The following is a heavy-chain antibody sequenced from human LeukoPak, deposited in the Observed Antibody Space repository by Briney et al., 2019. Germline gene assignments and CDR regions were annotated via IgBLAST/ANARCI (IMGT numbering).Heavy chain of an antibody. J-gene: IGHJ6*03. CDR1: GGSISSDSYY. V-gene: IGHV4-39*01. D-gene: IGHD3-22*01. CDR3: ARHYYDSSVDYYDGYYYYYLDV. CDR2: IRHSGNT. Sequence: SETLSLTCTVSGGSISSDSYYWSWIRQPPGKGLEWIGEIRHSGNTNYNPSLKSRVTISVDTSKNQFSLKLSSVTAADTAVYYCARHYYDSSVDYYDGYYYYYLDVWGRGTTVTISS.